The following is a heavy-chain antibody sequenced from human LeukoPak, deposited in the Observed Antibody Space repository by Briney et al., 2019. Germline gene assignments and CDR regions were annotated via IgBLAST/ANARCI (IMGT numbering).Heavy chain of an antibody. Sequence: SETLSLTCTVSGGSISSSSYYWGWIRQPPGKGLEWIGSIYYSGSTYYNPSLKSRVTISVDTSKNQFSLKLSSVTAADTAVYYCARDLRGGVVVRGAFDIWGQGTMVTVSS. CDR1: GGSISSSSYY. CDR3: ARDLRGGVVVRGAFDI. J-gene: IGHJ3*02. D-gene: IGHD3-22*01. CDR2: IYYSGST. V-gene: IGHV4-39*07.